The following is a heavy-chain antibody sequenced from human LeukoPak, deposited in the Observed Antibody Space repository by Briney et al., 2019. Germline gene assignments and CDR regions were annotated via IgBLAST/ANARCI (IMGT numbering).Heavy chain of an antibody. D-gene: IGHD3-10*01. V-gene: IGHV4-59*11. J-gene: IGHJ6*03. CDR3: ARAWIGGSGGSYYYYYMDV. CDR2: IYYSGST. Sequence: SETLSLTCTVSGGSISSHYWSWIRQLPGKGLEWIGYIYYSGSTNYNPSLKSRVTISVDTSKNQFSLKLSSVTAADTAVYYCARAWIGGSGGSYYYYYMDVWGKGTTVTVSS. CDR1: GGSISSHY.